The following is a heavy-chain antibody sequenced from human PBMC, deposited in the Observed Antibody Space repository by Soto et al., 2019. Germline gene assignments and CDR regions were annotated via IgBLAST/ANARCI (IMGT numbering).Heavy chain of an antibody. J-gene: IGHJ4*02. CDR3: AREEYSSSSDRFDY. CDR1: GGSFSGYY. Sequence: SETLSLTCAVYGGSFSGYYWSWIRQPPGKGLEWIGEINHSGSTNYNPSLKSRVTISVDTSKNQFSLKLSSVTAADTAVYYCAREEYSSSSDRFDYWGQGTLVTVSS. V-gene: IGHV4-34*01. CDR2: INHSGST. D-gene: IGHD6-6*01.